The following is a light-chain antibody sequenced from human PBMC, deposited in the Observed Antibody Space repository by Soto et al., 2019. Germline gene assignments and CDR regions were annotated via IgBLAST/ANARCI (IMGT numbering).Light chain of an antibody. CDR3: SSYAGNNNVGV. Sequence: QSVLTQPPSASGSPGQSVTISCTGTSSDVGGYNFVSWYQQNPGKAPRLMIYEVSKRPSGVPDRFSGSKSGNTASLTVSGLQAEDEADYYCSSYAGNNNVGVFGGGTKLTVL. CDR1: SSDVGGYNF. V-gene: IGLV2-8*01. CDR2: EVS. J-gene: IGLJ2*01.